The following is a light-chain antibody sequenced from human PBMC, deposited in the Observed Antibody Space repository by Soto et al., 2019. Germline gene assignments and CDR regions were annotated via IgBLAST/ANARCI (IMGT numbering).Light chain of an antibody. Sequence: VVTEAPAPLAVAPGGRATLFWRASQSVSINLAWYQQNPGQAPRLLIYGACTRATSVPARFSGSGSGTEFTLNINSLQSEDFALYYYQQYSNWPLTFGQGTRLEIK. J-gene: IGKJ5*01. V-gene: IGKV3-15*01. CDR3: QQYSNWPLT. CDR2: GAC. CDR1: QSVSIN.